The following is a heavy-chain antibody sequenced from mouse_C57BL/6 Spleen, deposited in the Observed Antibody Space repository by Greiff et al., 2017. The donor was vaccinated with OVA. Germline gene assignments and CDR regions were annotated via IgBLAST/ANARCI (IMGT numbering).Heavy chain of an antibody. CDR1: GFSLTSYG. J-gene: IGHJ4*01. V-gene: IGHV2-6*01. D-gene: IGHD2-4*01. CDR3: ARNYDYDEGGYYAMDY. Sequence: QVQLKESGPGLVAPSQSLSITCTVSGFSLTSYGVDWVRQSPGKGLEWLGVIWGVGSTNYNSALKSRLSISKDNSKSQVCLKMNSLQTDDTAMYYCARNYDYDEGGYYAMDYWGQGTSVTVSS. CDR2: IWGVGST.